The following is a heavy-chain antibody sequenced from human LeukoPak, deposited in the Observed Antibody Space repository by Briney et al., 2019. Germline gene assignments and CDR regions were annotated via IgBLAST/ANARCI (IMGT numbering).Heavy chain of an antibody. CDR2: INSDGINT. D-gene: IGHD5-12*01. Sequence: GGSLRLSCAASGFTFSNYWMHWVRQAPGKGLVWVSRINSDGINTSYADSVKGRFTISRDNAKNSLYLQMNSLRAEDTALYYCARVFHSGYDYYFDYWGQGTLVTVSS. V-gene: IGHV3-74*01. J-gene: IGHJ4*02. CDR3: ARVFHSGYDYYFDY. CDR1: GFTFSNYW.